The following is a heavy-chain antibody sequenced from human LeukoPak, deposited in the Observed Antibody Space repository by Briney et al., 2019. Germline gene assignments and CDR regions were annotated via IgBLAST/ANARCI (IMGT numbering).Heavy chain of an antibody. Sequence: GGSLRLSCAASGFTFSSNDMHWVRQPTGKGLEWVSGIGFGGDTYYSGSVKGRFTISRDNDKNSLYLQMNSLRAGDTAVYYCTRGGRSAPFDYWGQGTLVTVSS. D-gene: IGHD1-26*01. CDR2: IGFGGDT. V-gene: IGHV3-13*04. CDR3: TRGGRSAPFDY. J-gene: IGHJ4*02. CDR1: GFTFSSND.